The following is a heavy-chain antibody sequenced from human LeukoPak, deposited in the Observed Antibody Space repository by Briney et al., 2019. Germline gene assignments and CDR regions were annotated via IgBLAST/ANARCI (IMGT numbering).Heavy chain of an antibody. J-gene: IGHJ4*02. CDR3: ARDFDAATIFDY. V-gene: IGHV1-2*06. Sequence: ASVKVSXKASGYTFTGYYMHWVRQAPGQGLEWMGRINPNSGGTNYAQKFQGRVTMTRDTSISTAYMELSRLRSDDTAVYYCARDFDAATIFDYWGQGTLVTVSS. CDR2: INPNSGGT. D-gene: IGHD5-12*01. CDR1: GYTFTGYY.